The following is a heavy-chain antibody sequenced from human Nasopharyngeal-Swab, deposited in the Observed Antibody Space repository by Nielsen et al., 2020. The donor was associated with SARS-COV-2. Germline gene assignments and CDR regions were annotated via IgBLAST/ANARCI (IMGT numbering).Heavy chain of an antibody. Sequence: GESLKISCAASGFTFSSYAMSWVRQAPGKGLEWVSAISGSGGSTYYADSVKGQFTISRDNSKNTLYLQMNSLRAEDTAVYYCAKDREATYYYGSGSFDYWGQGTLVTVSS. J-gene: IGHJ4*02. CDR1: GFTFSSYA. CDR2: ISGSGGST. D-gene: IGHD3-10*01. V-gene: IGHV3-23*01. CDR3: AKDREATYYYGSGSFDY.